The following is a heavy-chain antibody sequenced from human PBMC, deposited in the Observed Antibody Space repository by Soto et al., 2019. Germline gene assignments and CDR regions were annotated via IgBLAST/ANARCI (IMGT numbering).Heavy chain of an antibody. V-gene: IGHV3-20*04. CDR3: ARCYYYSSGYWCYYGMDV. CDR2: INWNGGST. Sequence: EVQLVESGGGVVRPGGSLRLSCAASGFTFDDYGMSWVRQAPGKGLEWVSGINWNGGSTGYADSVKGRFTISRDNAKNSLYLQMNSLRAEDTALYYCARCYYYSSGYWCYYGMDVWGQGTTVTVSS. CDR1: GFTFDDYG. J-gene: IGHJ6*02. D-gene: IGHD3-22*01.